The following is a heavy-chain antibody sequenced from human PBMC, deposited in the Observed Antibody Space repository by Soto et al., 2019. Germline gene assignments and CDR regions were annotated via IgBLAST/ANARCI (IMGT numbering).Heavy chain of an antibody. CDR1: GFTFSSYG. J-gene: IGHJ4*02. D-gene: IGHD1-26*01. CDR2: ISYDGSNK. V-gene: IGHV3-30*18. CDR3: AKDQGSGFDY. Sequence: LRLSCAASGFTFSSYGMHWVRQAPGKGLEWMAVISYDGSNKYYADSVKGRFTISRDNSKNTLYLQMNSLRAEDTAVYYCAKDQGSGFDYWGQGTLVTVSS.